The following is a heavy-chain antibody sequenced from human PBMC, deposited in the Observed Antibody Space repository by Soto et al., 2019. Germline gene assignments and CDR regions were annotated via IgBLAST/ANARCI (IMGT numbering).Heavy chain of an antibody. J-gene: IGHJ6*03. CDR1: GFTFSPYT. D-gene: IGHD2-15*01. CDR3: AREGSGDYYYYMDV. Sequence: EGQLVESGGGLVKPGESLRLSCAASGFTFSPYTMNWVRQAPGKGLEWVSSISSSSSYISYADSVRGRFTISRNNAKSSLYLQLSSLRAEDTAVYYCAREGSGDYYYYMDVWAKGTTVTVSS. V-gene: IGHV3-21*01. CDR2: ISSSSSYI.